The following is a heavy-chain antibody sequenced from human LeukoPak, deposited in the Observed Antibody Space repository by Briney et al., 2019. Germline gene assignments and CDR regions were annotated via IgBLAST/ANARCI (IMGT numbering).Heavy chain of an antibody. V-gene: IGHV3-23*01. Sequence: GGSLRLSCAASGFTFGSYAMSWVRQAPGKGLEWVSAISGSGGSTYYADSVKGRFTISRDNSKNTLYLQMNSLRAEDTAVYYCANPIITSQNIDYWGQGTLVTVSS. D-gene: IGHD3-10*01. CDR1: GFTFGSYA. J-gene: IGHJ4*02. CDR3: ANPIITSQNIDY. CDR2: ISGSGGST.